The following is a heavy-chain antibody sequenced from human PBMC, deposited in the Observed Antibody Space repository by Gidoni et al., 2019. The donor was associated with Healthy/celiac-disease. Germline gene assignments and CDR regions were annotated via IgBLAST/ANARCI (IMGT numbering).Heavy chain of an antibody. V-gene: IGHV4-38-2*02. CDR3: ARVQGDPGAFDI. CDR2: IYHSGST. CDR1: GYSISSGYY. Sequence: QVQLQESGPGLVKPSETLSLTCTVSGYSISSGYYWGWIRQPPGKGLEWIGSIYHSGSTYYNPSLKSRVTISVDTSKNQFSLKLSSVTAADTAVYYCARVQGDPGAFDIWGQGTMVTVSS. D-gene: IGHD2-21*02. J-gene: IGHJ3*02.